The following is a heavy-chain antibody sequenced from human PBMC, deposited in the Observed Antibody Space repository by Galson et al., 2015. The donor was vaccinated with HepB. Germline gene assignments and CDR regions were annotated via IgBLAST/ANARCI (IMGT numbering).Heavy chain of an antibody. D-gene: IGHD2-21*02. CDR2: ISYDGSNK. Sequence: SLRLSCAASGFTFSSYGMHWVRQAPGKGLEWVAVISYDGSNKYYADSVKGRFTISRDNSKNTLYLQMNSLRAEDTAVYYCAAAGEVTGYYYYGMDVWGQGTTVTVSS. V-gene: IGHV3-30*03. CDR1: GFTFSSYG. J-gene: IGHJ6*02. CDR3: AAAGEVTGYYYYGMDV.